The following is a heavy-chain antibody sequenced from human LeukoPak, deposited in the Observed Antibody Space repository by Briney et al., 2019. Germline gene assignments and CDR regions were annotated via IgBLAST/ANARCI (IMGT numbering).Heavy chain of an antibody. CDR1: GFTFDRFT. D-gene: IGHD3-3*01. CDR2: INRRGHT. V-gene: IGHV3-43*01. CDR3: ARDRGLRSGYDN. Sequence: GGSLRLSCAASGFTFDRFTIHWVRQTPGKGLEWVSLINRRGHTFYADSVKGRFTISRDNSRNSVFLQMNSLRPEDTALYHCARDRGLRSGYDNWGQGTMVTVSS. J-gene: IGHJ3*02.